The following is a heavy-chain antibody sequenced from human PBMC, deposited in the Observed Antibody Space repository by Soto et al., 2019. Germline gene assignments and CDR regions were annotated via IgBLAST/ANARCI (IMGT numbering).Heavy chain of an antibody. CDR2: IYYIGST. Sequence: SGTLSITCTVSGGSFSSSSYYWGWIRQPAGKGLEWIGSIYYIGSTYYNPCVKSRVTISVDTSKIQCSLNLSSVTAADTAVYYCARHLGSYSSGVDVWGQGHTVSASS. J-gene: IGHJ6*02. D-gene: IGHD3-16*01. CDR1: GGSFSSSSYY. V-gene: IGHV4-39*01. CDR3: ARHLGSYSSGVDV.